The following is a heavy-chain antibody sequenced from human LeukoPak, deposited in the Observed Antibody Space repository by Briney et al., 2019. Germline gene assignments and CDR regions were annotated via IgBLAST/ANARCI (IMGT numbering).Heavy chain of an antibody. J-gene: IGHJ4*02. V-gene: IGHV4-38-2*02. CDR3: ARVSGSYSDY. Sequence: SSETLSLTCTVSGYSMSSGYYWGWIRQPPGTGLEWTGSIYHSGSTNYSPSLKSRVTISVDTSKNQFSLKLSSVTAADTAVYYCARVSGSYSDYWGQGPLVTVSS. CDR2: IYHSGST. D-gene: IGHD1-26*01. CDR1: GYSMSSGYY.